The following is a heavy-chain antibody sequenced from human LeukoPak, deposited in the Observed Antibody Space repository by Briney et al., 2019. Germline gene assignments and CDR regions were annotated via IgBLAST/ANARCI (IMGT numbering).Heavy chain of an antibody. V-gene: IGHV4-30-2*01. J-gene: IGHJ4*02. D-gene: IGHD6-6*01. Sequence: SETLSLTCTVSGVSISSSSYYWSWIRQPPGKGLEWIGYIYHSGSTYYNPSLKSRVTISVDRSKNQFSLKLSSVTAADTAVYYCARAQLVPSNYFDYWGQGTLVTVSS. CDR1: GVSISSSSYY. CDR3: ARAQLVPSNYFDY. CDR2: IYHSGST.